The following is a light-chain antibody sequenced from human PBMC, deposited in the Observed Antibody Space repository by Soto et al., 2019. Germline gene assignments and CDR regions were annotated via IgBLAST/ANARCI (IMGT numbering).Light chain of an antibody. V-gene: IGLV2-14*01. Sequence: QSALTQPASVSGSPGQSITISCTGTSSDVGGYNYVSWYQQHPGKAPKLMIYEVSNRPSGVSNRFSGSKSGNTASLTISGLQAEAEAAYYCCSYTSSSTRVFGGGTKLTVL. CDR3: CSYTSSSTRV. CDR1: SSDVGGYNY. CDR2: EVS. J-gene: IGLJ3*02.